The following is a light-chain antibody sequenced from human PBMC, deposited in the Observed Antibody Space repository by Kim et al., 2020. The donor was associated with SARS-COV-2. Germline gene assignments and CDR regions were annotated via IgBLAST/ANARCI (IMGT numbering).Light chain of an antibody. J-gene: IGLJ3*02. Sequence: SLALGQTAMIACRGTFIGSKNVHWYQLKPGQAPVVVIYRDSNRPSGIPERFSGSNSGSTATLTISRAQDGDEADYFCQVWDSSTAVFGGGTKLTVL. V-gene: IGLV3-9*01. CDR3: QVWDSSTAV. CDR1: FIGSKN. CDR2: RDS.